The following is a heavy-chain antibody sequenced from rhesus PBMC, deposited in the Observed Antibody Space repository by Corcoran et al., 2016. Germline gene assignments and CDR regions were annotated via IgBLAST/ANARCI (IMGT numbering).Heavy chain of an antibody. V-gene: IGHV4-147*01. CDR3: ASAYGLDS. Sequence: QVQLQESGPGLVKPSETLSLTCVVSGGSISSNYWNWIRQPPGKGLEWIGRIYGGSGSTSYNPSLTSRVTISTATSKNQFSLKLSSVTAADTAMYYCASAYGLDSWGQGVVVTVSS. CDR1: GGSISSNY. J-gene: IGHJ6*01. CDR2: IYGGSGST.